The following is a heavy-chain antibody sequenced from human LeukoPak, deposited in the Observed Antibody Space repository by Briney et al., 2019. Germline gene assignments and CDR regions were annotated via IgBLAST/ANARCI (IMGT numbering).Heavy chain of an antibody. J-gene: IGHJ4*02. Sequence: PSQTLSFTCAVSGGSISSGGYSWSWIRQPPGKGLEWIGYIYHSGSTYYNPSLKSRVTISVDRSKNQFSLKLSSVTAADTAVYYCARGDTAMAYYFDYWGQGTLVTVSS. V-gene: IGHV4-30-2*01. CDR1: GGSISSGGYS. D-gene: IGHD5-18*01. CDR3: ARGDTAMAYYFDY. CDR2: IYHSGST.